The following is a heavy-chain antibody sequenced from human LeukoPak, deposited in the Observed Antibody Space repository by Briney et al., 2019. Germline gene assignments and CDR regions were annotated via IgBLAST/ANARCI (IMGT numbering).Heavy chain of an antibody. V-gene: IGHV3-30*02. CDR1: GFTFSSYG. Sequence: PGGSLRLSCAASGFTFSSYGMHWVRQAPGKGLEWVAFIRYDGSNKDYADSVKGRLTISRDDSKNTLYLQMNSLRAEDTAVYYCAKGRGAAAYYYYYMDVWGKGTTVTVSS. J-gene: IGHJ6*03. CDR3: AKGRGAAAYYYYYMDV. D-gene: IGHD6-13*01. CDR2: IRYDGSNK.